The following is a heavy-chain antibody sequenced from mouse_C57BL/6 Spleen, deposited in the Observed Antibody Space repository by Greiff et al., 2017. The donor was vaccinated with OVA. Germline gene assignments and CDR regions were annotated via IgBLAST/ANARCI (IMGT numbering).Heavy chain of an antibody. CDR3: SRRYCYDDYAMDY. D-gene: IGHD2-12*01. J-gene: IGHJ4*01. V-gene: IGHV1-76*01. Sequence: ESGAELVRPGASVKLSCKASGYTFTDYYINWVKQRPGQGLEWIARIYPGSGNTYYNEQFKGKATLTAEKSSSTAYMQLSSLTSEDSAVDFCSRRYCYDDYAMDYWGQGTSVTVSS. CDR1: GYTFTDYY. CDR2: IYPGSGNT.